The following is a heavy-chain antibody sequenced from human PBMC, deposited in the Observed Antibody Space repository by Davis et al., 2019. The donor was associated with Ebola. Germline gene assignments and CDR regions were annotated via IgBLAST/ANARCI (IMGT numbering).Heavy chain of an antibody. CDR1: GFTVSSNY. J-gene: IGHJ4*02. D-gene: IGHD6-13*01. Sequence: PGGSLRLSCAASGFTVSSNYMSCVRQAPGKGLEWVSVIYSGGSTYCADSVKGRFTISRDNSKNPLYLQMNSLRAEDTAVYYCARALSSSWIEFDYWGQGTLVTVSS. CDR3: ARALSSSWIEFDY. CDR2: IYSGGST. V-gene: IGHV3-53*01.